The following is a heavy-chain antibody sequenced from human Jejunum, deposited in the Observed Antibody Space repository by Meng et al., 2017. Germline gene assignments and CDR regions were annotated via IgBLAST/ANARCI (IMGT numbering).Heavy chain of an antibody. CDR1: GFTFSSYW. D-gene: IGHD6-13*01. V-gene: IGHV3-74*01. Sequence: GRSLKISCAASGFTFSSYWMHWVRQGPGKGLVYVARLNSDGRTTIYADSVKGRFTISRDNAKTTLYLQMTSLRAEDTAVYYCARGRSWYAYDAFDVWGQGTMVTVSS. CDR2: LNSDGRTT. J-gene: IGHJ3*01. CDR3: ARGRSWYAYDAFDV.